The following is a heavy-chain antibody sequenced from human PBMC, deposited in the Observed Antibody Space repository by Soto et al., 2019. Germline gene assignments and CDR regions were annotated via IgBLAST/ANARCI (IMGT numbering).Heavy chain of an antibody. CDR1: GGSVSSDSYY. Sequence: SETLSLTCTVSGGSVSSDSYYWGWIRQPPGKGLEWIGFIYYSGTTNYNPPLKSRVMISLDTSKNQFSLKLSSVTAADTAIYDCARGPPPNWCDPWGQGTLVTVSS. J-gene: IGHJ5*02. CDR2: IYYSGTT. CDR3: ARGPPPNWCDP. V-gene: IGHV4-61*01.